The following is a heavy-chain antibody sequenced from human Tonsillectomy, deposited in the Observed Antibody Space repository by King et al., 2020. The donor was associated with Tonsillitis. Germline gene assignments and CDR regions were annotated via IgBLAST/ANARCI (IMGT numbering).Heavy chain of an antibody. CDR1: GFTFSDYY. Sequence: GQLVQSGGGLVKPGGSPRLSCAASGFTFSDYYMSWIRQAPGKGLEWVSYISSSSSYTNYADSVKGRFTISRDNAKNSLYLQMNSLRAEDTAVYYCAREGHTVTDAFDIWGQGTMVTVSS. D-gene: IGHD4-17*01. CDR2: ISSSSSYT. J-gene: IGHJ3*02. V-gene: IGHV3-11*06. CDR3: AREGHTVTDAFDI.